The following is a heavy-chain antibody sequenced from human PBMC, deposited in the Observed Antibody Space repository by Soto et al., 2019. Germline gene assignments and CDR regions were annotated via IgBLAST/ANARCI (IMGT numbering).Heavy chain of an antibody. CDR2: INHSGST. V-gene: IGHV4-34*01. CDR3: GRGYSGYDINWFDP. D-gene: IGHD5-12*01. CDR1: GGSFSGYY. J-gene: IGHJ5*02. Sequence: PSETLSLTCAVYGGSFSGYYWSWIRQPPGKGLEWIGEINHSGSTNYNPSLKSRVTISVDTSKNQFSLKLSSVTAADTAVYYCGRGYSGYDINWFDPWGQGTLVTVSS.